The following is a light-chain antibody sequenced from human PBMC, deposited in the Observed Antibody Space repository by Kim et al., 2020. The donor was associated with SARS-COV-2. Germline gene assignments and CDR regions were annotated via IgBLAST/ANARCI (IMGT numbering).Light chain of an antibody. V-gene: IGLV3-21*04. J-gene: IGLJ3*02. CDR2: YDS. CDR3: QVWDSSSDHPV. CDR1: NIGSKS. Sequence: PGKTARIACGGKNIGSKSVHWYQQKPGQAPVLVIYYDSDRPSGIPERFSGSNSGNTATLTISRVEAGDEADYYCQVWDSSSDHPVFGGGTQLTVL.